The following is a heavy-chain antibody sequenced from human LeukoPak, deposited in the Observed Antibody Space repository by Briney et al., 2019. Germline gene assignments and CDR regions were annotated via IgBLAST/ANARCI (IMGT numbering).Heavy chain of an antibody. CDR2: ISGSGGST. Sequence: PGGSLRLSCAASGFTFSSYAMSWVRQAPGKGLEWVSAISGSGGSTYYADSVKGRFTISRDNSKNTLYLQMNSLRAEDTAVYYCAKDLPPWLYGEYYFDYWGQGTLVTVSS. V-gene: IGHV3-23*01. CDR3: AKDLPPWLYGEYYFDY. D-gene: IGHD3-16*02. J-gene: IGHJ4*02. CDR1: GFTFSSYA.